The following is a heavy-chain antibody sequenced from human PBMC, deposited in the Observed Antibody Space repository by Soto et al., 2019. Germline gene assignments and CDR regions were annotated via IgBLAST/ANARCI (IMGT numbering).Heavy chain of an antibody. J-gene: IGHJ4*02. CDR2: IYPGDSDT. CDR1: GYSFTSYW. D-gene: IGHD3-22*01. CDR3: ARRYYHDSTTYSPFDH. V-gene: IGHV5-51*03. Sequence: GESLKISCKGSGYSFTSYWIGWVRQMPGKGLEWMGIIYPGDSDTRYSPSSQGQVTISADKSISTACLQWSSLKASDTAMYYCARRYYHDSTTYSPFDHWGQGTLVTVSS.